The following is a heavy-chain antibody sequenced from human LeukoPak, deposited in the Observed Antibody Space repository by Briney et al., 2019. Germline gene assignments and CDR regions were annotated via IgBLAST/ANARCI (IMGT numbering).Heavy chain of an antibody. D-gene: IGHD3-22*01. CDR2: IYYSGST. V-gene: IGHV4-39*01. Sequence: PSETLSLTCTVSGGSISSSSYYWGWIRQPPGKGLEWIVSIYYSGSTYYNPSLKSRVTISVDTSKNQFSLKLSSVTAADTAVYYCARWYYYDSSGLRQGQNWFDPWGQGTLVTVSS. CDR1: GGSISSSSYY. CDR3: ARWYYYDSSGLRQGQNWFDP. J-gene: IGHJ5*02.